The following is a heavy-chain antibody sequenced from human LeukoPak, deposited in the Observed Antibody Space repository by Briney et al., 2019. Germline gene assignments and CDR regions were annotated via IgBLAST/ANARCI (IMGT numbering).Heavy chain of an antibody. J-gene: IGHJ4*02. Sequence: SETLSLTCAVYGGSFSDYYWSWIRQPPGKGLEWIGEIYHSGSTKYNPSLKSRVTMLVDTSKNQFSLKLTSVTAADTAVYYCARGVDYYDSSGTSLDYWGQGTLVTVSS. CDR3: ARGVDYYDSSGTSLDY. V-gene: IGHV4-34*01. D-gene: IGHD3-22*01. CDR2: IYHSGST. CDR1: GGSFSDYY.